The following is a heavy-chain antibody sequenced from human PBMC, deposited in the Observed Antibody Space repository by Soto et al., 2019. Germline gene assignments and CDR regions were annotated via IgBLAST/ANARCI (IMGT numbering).Heavy chain of an antibody. J-gene: IGHJ6*02. CDR2: IYYSGST. D-gene: IGHD2-15*01. Sequence: SETLSLTCTVSGGSISSGGYYWSWIRQHPGKGLEWIGYIYYSGSTYYNPSLKSRVTISVDTSKNQFSLKLSSVTAADTAVYYCARAYCSDGSCYGLRYYYYGMDVWGQGTTVTVSS. V-gene: IGHV4-31*03. CDR1: GGSISSGGYY. CDR3: ARAYCSDGSCYGLRYYYYGMDV.